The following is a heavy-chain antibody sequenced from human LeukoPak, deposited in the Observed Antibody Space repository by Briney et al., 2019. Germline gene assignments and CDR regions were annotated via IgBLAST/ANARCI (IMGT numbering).Heavy chain of an antibody. CDR3: ARDGPMSPDY. Sequence: GASVKVSCKASGYIFSSYGITWVRQAPGQGLECMGWINPYNGNTNYAQKLQGRVTVTTDPSTSTVYMEVRSLRFDDTAVYYCARDGPMSPDYWGQGTLVTISS. J-gene: IGHJ4*02. CDR1: GYIFSSYG. V-gene: IGHV1-18*01. CDR2: INPYNGNT.